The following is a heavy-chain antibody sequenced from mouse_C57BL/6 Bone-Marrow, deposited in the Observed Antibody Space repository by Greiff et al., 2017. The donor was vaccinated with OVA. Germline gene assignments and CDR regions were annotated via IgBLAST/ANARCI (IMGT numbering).Heavy chain of an antibody. V-gene: IGHV14-4*01. J-gene: IGHJ4*01. D-gene: IGHD1-1*01. Sequence: VQLQQSGAELVRPGASVKLSCTASGFNIKDDYMHWVKQRPEQGMEWIGWIDPENGDTEYASKFQGKATITADTASKTAYLQLSSLTSEDTAVYYCTTPYGSSSYAMDYWGQGTSVTVSS. CDR3: TTPYGSSSYAMDY. CDR1: GFNIKDDY. CDR2: IDPENGDT.